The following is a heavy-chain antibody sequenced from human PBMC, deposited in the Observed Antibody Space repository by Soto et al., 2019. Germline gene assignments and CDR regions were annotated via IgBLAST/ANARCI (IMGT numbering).Heavy chain of an antibody. J-gene: IGHJ4*02. CDR2: VYPRDSDT. CDR1: GYIFIDYW. D-gene: IGHD2-15*01. CDR3: ARPPLPGYSIHFNS. V-gene: IGHV5-51*01. Sequence: EVQLVQSGAEVKKPGESLKISCKASGYIFIDYWIGWVRQMPGKGLEWMGIVYPRDSDTRYSPSFQGQVTISADRSTGTAFLQWRSLKASDTALYYCARPPLPGYSIHFNSWGQGTLVTASS.